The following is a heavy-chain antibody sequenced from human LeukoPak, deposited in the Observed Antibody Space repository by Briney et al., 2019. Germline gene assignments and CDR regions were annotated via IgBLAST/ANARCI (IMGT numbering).Heavy chain of an antibody. V-gene: IGHV3-7*03. J-gene: IGHJ4*02. CDR1: GFTFYNFW. Sequence: PGGSLRLSCAASGFTFYNFWMSWVRQAPGKGLEWVASIKQDGNEKYSVDSVKGRFTISRDNAKNSLYLQMNSLRAEDTAVYYCARRVASGTYSGFDYWGQGILVTVSS. CDR2: IKQDGNEK. D-gene: IGHD3-10*01. CDR3: ARRVASGTYSGFDY.